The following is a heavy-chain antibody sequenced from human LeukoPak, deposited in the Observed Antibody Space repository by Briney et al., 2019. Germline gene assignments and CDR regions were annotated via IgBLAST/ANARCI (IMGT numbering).Heavy chain of an antibody. Sequence: PGGSLRLSCAASGFTFSSYSMNWVRQAQRQGLEWVSSISSSSSYIYYADSVKGRFTISRDNAKNSLYLQMNSLRAEDTAVYYCARGDTYGDYVPITYFDYWGQGTLVTVSS. J-gene: IGHJ4*02. V-gene: IGHV3-21*01. D-gene: IGHD4-17*01. CDR1: GFTFSSYS. CDR3: ARGDTYGDYVPITYFDY. CDR2: ISSSSSYI.